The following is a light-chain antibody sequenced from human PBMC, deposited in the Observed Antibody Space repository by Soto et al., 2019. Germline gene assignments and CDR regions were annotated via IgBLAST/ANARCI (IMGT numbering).Light chain of an antibody. Sequence: QSALTQPASVSGSPGQSITISCAGTMRDVGAYNLVSWYQQHPGRAPQLILYEVRNRPSGISFRFSGSKSGNTASLTISGLQAEDEADYYCSSYTPKSSLIFGGGTKLTVL. CDR2: EVR. CDR3: SSYTPKSSLI. J-gene: IGLJ2*01. V-gene: IGLV2-14*01. CDR1: MRDVGAYNL.